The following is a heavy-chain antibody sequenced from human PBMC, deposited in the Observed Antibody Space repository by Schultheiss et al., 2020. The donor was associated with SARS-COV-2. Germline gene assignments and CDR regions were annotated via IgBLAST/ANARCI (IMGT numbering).Heavy chain of an antibody. V-gene: IGHV1-2*02. CDR3: ARSSLGYRLDYSGSYYRGWEDY. Sequence: ASVKVSCKASGYTFTGYYMHWVRQAPGQGLEWMGWINPNSGGTNYAQKFQGRVTMTRDTSISTAYMELSRLRSDDTAVYYCARSSLGYRLDYSGSYYRGWEDYWGQGTLVTVSS. CDR1: GYTFTGYY. D-gene: IGHD1-26*01. J-gene: IGHJ4*02. CDR2: INPNSGGT.